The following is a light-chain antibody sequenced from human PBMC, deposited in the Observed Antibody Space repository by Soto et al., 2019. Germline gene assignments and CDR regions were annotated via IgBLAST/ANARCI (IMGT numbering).Light chain of an antibody. CDR1: QGISSY. CDR2: AAS. V-gene: IGKV1-8*01. J-gene: IGKJ1*01. CDR3: QQYYSYPLA. Sequence: AIRMTQSPSSFSASTGDRVTITCRASQGISSYLAWYQQKPGKAPQLLIYAASTLQSGVLSRFSGSGSGTDFTLTISCLQSEDFATYYCQQYYSYPLAFGQGTKVEIK.